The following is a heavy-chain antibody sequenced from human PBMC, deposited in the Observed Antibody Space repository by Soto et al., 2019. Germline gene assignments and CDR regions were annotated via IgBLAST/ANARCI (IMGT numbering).Heavy chain of an antibody. Sequence: GGSTRLCCSSTGLTFRSSYIIFSHQPRGKPQEWVSLIQSGGPTYYADSVKGRFTFSRDTSENTLHLQMVSPSVVDTAVYYCARDDVLCDGGGCYGLSLVVWGKGTTVTVSS. V-gene: IGHV3-66*01. CDR1: GLTFRSSY. CDR2: IQSGGPT. D-gene: IGHD2-15*01. CDR3: ARDDVLCDGGGCYGLSLVV. J-gene: IGHJ6*04.